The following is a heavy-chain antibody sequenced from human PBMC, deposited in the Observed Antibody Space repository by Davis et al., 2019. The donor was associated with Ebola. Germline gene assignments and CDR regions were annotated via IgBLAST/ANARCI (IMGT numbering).Heavy chain of an antibody. J-gene: IGHJ4*02. V-gene: IGHV3-53*01. CDR3: GRYS. D-gene: IGHD2-21*01. CDR2: IYANGNT. CDR1: GLIVSSNY. Sequence: GGSLRLSCAASGLIVSSNYMAWVRQAPRRGLEWVSSIYANGNTHYADSVDGRFTISRDSAKNMLYLQMNSLRAEDTAVYYCGRYSWGQGTLVTVSS.